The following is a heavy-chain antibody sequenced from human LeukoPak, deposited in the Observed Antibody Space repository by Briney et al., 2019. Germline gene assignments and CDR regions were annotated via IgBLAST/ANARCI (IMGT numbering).Heavy chain of an antibody. J-gene: IGHJ4*02. CDR3: ARHSSGWPYLDY. CDR2: IDPSDSYT. Sequence: GESLKISCKGSGYSLTSYWISWVRQMPGKGLEWMGRIDPSDSYTSYSPSFQGHVTISADKSISTAYLQWSSLKASDTAMYYCARHSSGWPYLDYWGQGTPVTVSS. D-gene: IGHD6-19*01. V-gene: IGHV5-10-1*01. CDR1: GYSLTSYW.